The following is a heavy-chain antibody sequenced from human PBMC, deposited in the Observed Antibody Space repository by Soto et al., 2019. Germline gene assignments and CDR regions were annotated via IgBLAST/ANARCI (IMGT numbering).Heavy chain of an antibody. Sequence: QIQLVQAGAEVKKPGASVKLSCRAPGKTFTNSGISWVGQAPGQGLEWMGWINTYNGNTHYAQKLQGRVTMTTDTSTNTAYMELRSLRSDDTAMYFCARDPMTGYLQFDYWGQGTLVTVSS. CDR3: ARDPMTGYLQFDY. CDR2: INTYNGNT. D-gene: IGHD3-9*01. J-gene: IGHJ4*02. V-gene: IGHV1-18*01. CDR1: GKTFTNSG.